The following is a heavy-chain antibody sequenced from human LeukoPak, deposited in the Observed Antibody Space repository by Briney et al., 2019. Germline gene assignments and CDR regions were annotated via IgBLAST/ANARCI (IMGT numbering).Heavy chain of an antibody. J-gene: IGHJ4*02. D-gene: IGHD5-12*01. V-gene: IGHV3-30*02. CDR2: IRHNANNN. Sequence: GGSLRLSCGASGFSFSSYGMHWVRQAPGKGLEWVAFIRHNANNNYYADSVKGRFTISRDNSKNTLYLQMNSLRAEDTAVYYCAKDLRGYSAPDYWGQGTLVTVSS. CDR1: GFSFSSYG. CDR3: AKDLRGYSAPDY.